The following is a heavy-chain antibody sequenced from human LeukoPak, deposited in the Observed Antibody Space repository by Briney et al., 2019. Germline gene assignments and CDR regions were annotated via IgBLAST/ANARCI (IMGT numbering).Heavy chain of an antibody. CDR1: GYSISSGYY. J-gene: IGHJ4*02. CDR3: ARVGVPYYFDY. V-gene: IGHV4-38-2*02. CDR2: IYHSGST. Sequence: TSETLSLTCTVSGYSISSGYYWGWIRQPPGKGLEWIGSIYHSGSTYYNPSLKSRVTISVDTSKNQFSLKLSSVTAADTAVYYCARVGVPYYFDYWGQGTLVTVSS. D-gene: IGHD3-16*01.